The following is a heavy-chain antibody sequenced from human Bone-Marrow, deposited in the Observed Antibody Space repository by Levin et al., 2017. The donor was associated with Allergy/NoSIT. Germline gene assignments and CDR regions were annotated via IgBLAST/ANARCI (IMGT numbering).Heavy chain of an antibody. D-gene: IGHD2-15*01. CDR1: GDSIGTTDYY. V-gene: IGHV4-30-4*01. J-gene: IGHJ6*02. CDR3: AREKAPLSGGGWPMRYHHYGMDV. Sequence: PSETLSLTCTVSGDSIGTTDYYWNWIRQPPGKGLEWIGYIYYRGSTNFNPSLGSRLNISADTSKNQFSLRLSSVAAADTAVYYCAREKAPLSGGGWPMRYHHYGMDVWGQGTTVTVSS. CDR2: IYYRGST.